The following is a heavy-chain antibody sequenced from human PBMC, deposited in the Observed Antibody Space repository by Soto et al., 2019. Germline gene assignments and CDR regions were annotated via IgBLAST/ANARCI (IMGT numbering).Heavy chain of an antibody. CDR2: IYHSGST. CDR1: GGSISSSNW. CDR3: ATSTSAGYSSSWYYYYGMDV. V-gene: IGHV4-4*02. J-gene: IGHJ6*02. D-gene: IGHD6-13*01. Sequence: SETLSLTCAVSGGSISSSNWWSWVRQPPGKGLEWIGEIYHSGSTNYNPSLKSRVAISVDKSKNQFSLKLSSVTAADTAVYYCATSTSAGYSSSWYYYYGMDVWGQGTTVTVSS.